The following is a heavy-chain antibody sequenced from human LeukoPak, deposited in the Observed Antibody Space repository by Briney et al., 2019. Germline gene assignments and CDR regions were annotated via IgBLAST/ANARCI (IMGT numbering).Heavy chain of an antibody. V-gene: IGHV3-43*02. Sequence: GGSLRLSCAASGFIFSDYGMSWVRQAPGKGLEWVSTIGGCGGSTYYADSVKGRFTISRDNSKNSLYLQMNSLRTEDTALYYCAKAYDSSGYSPLAFDYWGQGTLVTVSS. CDR1: GFIFSDYG. CDR2: IGGCGGST. J-gene: IGHJ4*02. CDR3: AKAYDSSGYSPLAFDY. D-gene: IGHD3-22*01.